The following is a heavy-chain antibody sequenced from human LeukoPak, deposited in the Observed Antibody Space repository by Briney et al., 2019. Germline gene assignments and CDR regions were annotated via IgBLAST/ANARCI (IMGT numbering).Heavy chain of an antibody. V-gene: IGHV4-59*01. J-gene: IGHJ3*02. Sequence: SETLSLTCTVSGGSIRSYFWSWLRQPPGKGLEWIGYIWDTEITDYNPSLKSRVTISLDTSKNHFSLKLRSVTAADTALYSCARGLVLATNDAFDIWGKGTLVTVSS. D-gene: IGHD1-26*01. CDR3: ARGLVLATNDAFDI. CDR1: GGSIRSYF. CDR2: IWDTEIT.